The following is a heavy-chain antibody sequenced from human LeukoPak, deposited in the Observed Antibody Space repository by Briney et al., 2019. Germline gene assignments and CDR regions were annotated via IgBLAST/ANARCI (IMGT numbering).Heavy chain of an antibody. D-gene: IGHD3-16*01. CDR2: FSGCGGIR. CDR3: AKTWYYRSPFDY. V-gene: IGHV3-23*01. J-gene: IGHJ4*02. CDR1: GFTFSSYA. Sequence: GGSLRLSCAASGFTFSSYAMSCVRQAPGKGLEWVSGFSGCGGIRSYAASGKGRFTISRDNSKNTLYLQMNSLRAEDTAVYYCAKTWYYRSPFDYWGQGTLVTVSS.